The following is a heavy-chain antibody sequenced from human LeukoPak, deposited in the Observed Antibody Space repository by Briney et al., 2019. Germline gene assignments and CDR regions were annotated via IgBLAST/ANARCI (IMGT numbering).Heavy chain of an antibody. V-gene: IGHV3-30-3*01. CDR2: ISYDGSNK. J-gene: IGHJ4*02. D-gene: IGHD6-6*01. CDR3: AREGSALDY. Sequence: GGSLRLSCAASGFTFSSYAMHWVRQAPGKGLEWVAVISYDGSNKYYADSVKGRFTISRDNSKNTLYLQMNSLRAEDTAVYYCAREGSALDYWGQGTLVTVSS. CDR1: GFTFSSYA.